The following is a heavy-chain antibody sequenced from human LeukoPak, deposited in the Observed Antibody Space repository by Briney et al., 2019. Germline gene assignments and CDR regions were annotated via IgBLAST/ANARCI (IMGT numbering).Heavy chain of an antibody. Sequence: PSDTLSLTCAVQGVPISRFFRSWIRQPPGKGLEWIAEINHSGGTNHNPSLKSRATISVDTSENQCSLRVTSVTAADTAVYYCARIRCGHTDDRCYNYWGQGTLVTVSS. CDR2: INHSGGT. D-gene: IGHD2-8*01. CDR3: ARIRCGHTDDRCYNY. CDR1: GVPISRFF. J-gene: IGHJ4*02. V-gene: IGHV4-34*04.